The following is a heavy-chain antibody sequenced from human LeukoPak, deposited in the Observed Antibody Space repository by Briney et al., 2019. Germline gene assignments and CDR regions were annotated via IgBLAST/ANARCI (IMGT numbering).Heavy chain of an antibody. D-gene: IGHD3-16*01. V-gene: IGHV3-11*01. CDR3: ARGHLVLGV. Sequence: PGGSLRLSCAASGFTFSAHYMSWIRQAPGKGLEWISHTSTSGTSTYHADPAKGRFTISRDDAKNSLNLQMDSLRAEDTAVYYCARGHLVLGVWGRGTTVTVSS. CDR2: TSTSGTST. CDR1: GFTFSAHY. J-gene: IGHJ6*02.